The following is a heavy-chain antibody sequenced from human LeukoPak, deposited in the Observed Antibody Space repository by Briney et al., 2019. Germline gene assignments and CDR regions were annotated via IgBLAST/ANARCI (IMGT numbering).Heavy chain of an antibody. CDR1: GYTFTSYY. Sequence: GASVKVSCKASGYTFTSYYMHWVRQAPGQGLEWMEIINPSGGSTSYAQKFQGRVTMTRDTSTSTVYMELSSLRLEDTAVYYCARGGGPNYVWGSYNIDYWGQGTLVTVSS. V-gene: IGHV1-46*01. CDR2: INPSGGST. J-gene: IGHJ4*02. CDR3: ARGGGPNYVWGSYNIDY. D-gene: IGHD3-16*01.